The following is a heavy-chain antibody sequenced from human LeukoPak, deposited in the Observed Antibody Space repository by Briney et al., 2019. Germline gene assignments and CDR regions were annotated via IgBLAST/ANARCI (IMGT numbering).Heavy chain of an antibody. CDR2: IYASDDKT. CDR3: AKTQGYYDA. V-gene: IGHV3-23*01. J-gene: IGHJ5*02. D-gene: IGHD2-15*01. CDR1: GFTFSNYA. Sequence: GGSLRLSCVASGFTFSNYAMSWVRQAPGKGLELVSGIYASDDKTVYGDAVKGRFTISRDNSKNTLYLQMTSLRADDTAVYYCAKTQGYYDAWGQGALVTVSS.